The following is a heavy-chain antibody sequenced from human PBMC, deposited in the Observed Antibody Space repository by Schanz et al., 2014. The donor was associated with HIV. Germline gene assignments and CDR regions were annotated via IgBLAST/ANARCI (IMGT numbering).Heavy chain of an antibody. V-gene: IGHV3-30*18. CDR1: GFTFNSYG. J-gene: IGHJ6*02. CDR2: ISYDGRNK. Sequence: QVQLVESGGGVVQPGRSLRLSCAASGFTFNSYGMHWVRQAPGKGLEWVSVISYDGRNKLNADSVKGRFTISRDNSKNTLYLQMKSLRVEDTAVYYCAKDRNWYDTRYRGKGNYYHYYGMDVWGQGTTVIVSS. D-gene: IGHD3-22*01. CDR3: AKDRNWYDTRYRGKGNYYHYYGMDV.